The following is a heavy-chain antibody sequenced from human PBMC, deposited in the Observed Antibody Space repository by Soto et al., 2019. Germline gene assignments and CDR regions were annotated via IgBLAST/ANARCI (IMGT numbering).Heavy chain of an antibody. D-gene: IGHD3-10*01. CDR2: IYYSGST. CDR3: ARAYARGSYYFDY. Sequence: PSETLSLTCTVSGGSISSYYWSWIRQPPGKGLEWIGYIYYSGSTNYNPSLKSRVTISVDTSKNQFSLKLSSVTAADTAVYYCARAYARGSYYFDYWGQGTLVTVSS. CDR1: GGSISSYY. J-gene: IGHJ4*02. V-gene: IGHV4-59*01.